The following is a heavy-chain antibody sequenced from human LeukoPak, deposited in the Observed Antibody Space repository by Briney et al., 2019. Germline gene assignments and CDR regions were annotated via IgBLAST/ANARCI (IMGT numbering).Heavy chain of an antibody. J-gene: IGHJ4*02. V-gene: IGHV4-31*03. CDR1: GGSISSGGYY. CDR2: IYYSGST. CDR3: ASGDNDPLFDY. Sequence: SQTLSLTCTVPGGSISSGGYYWSWIRQHPGKGLEWIGSIYYSGSTNYNPSLQGRVTISPDTSRNQFSLKLSSVTAADTAVYYCASGDNDPLFDYWGQGTLVTVSS. D-gene: IGHD1-1*01.